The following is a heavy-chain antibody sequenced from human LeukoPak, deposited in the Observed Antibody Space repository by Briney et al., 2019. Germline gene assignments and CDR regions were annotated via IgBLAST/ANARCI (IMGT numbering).Heavy chain of an antibody. CDR2: IYYSGST. D-gene: IGHD6-13*01. CDR3: ARAAAGDYFDY. V-gene: IGHV4-59*01. Sequence: SETLSLTCTVSGGSISSYYWSWIRQPPGKGLEWIGYIYYSGSTNYNPSLKSRVTISVDTSKNQFSLQLSSVTAADTAVYYCARAAAGDYFDYWGQGTLVTVSS. J-gene: IGHJ4*02. CDR1: GGSISSYY.